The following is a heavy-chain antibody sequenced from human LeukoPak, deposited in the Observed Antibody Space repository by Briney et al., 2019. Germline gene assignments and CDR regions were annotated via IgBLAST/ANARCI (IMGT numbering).Heavy chain of an antibody. Sequence: GGSLRPSCAASGFTFSSYAMSWVRQAPGKGPEWVSAISGSGGSTYYADSVKGRFTISRDNSKNTLYLQMNSLRAEDTAVYYCAKPRQRAVAGTTFDYWGQGTLVTVSS. D-gene: IGHD6-19*01. J-gene: IGHJ4*02. V-gene: IGHV3-23*01. CDR1: GFTFSSYA. CDR3: AKPRQRAVAGTTFDY. CDR2: ISGSGGST.